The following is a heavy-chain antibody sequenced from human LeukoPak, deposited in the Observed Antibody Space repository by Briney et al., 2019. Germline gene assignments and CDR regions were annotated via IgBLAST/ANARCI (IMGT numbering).Heavy chain of an antibody. CDR3: ADLVDTAMVRS. CDR2: ISSSSSYI. Sequence: GGSLRLSCAASGVTLSSYAMSWARQAPGKGLEWVSSISSSSSYIYYADSVKGRFTISRDNAKNSLYLQMNSLRAEDTAVYYCADLVDTAMVRSWGQGTLVTVSS. V-gene: IGHV3-21*01. D-gene: IGHD5-18*01. J-gene: IGHJ5*02. CDR1: GVTLSSYA.